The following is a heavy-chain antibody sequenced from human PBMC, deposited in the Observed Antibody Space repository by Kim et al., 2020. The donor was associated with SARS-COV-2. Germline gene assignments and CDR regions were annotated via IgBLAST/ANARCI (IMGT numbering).Heavy chain of an antibody. V-gene: IGHV3-30-3*01. CDR1: GFTFSSYA. Sequence: GGSLRLSCAASGFTFSSYAMHWVRQAPGKGLEWVSVISYDGSNKYYADSVKGRFTISRDNSKNTLYLQMNSLRAEDTAVYYCAISIAGSYYYGMDVWGQGTTVTVSS. CDR3: AISIAGSYYYGMDV. D-gene: IGHD6-6*01. CDR2: ISYDGSNK. J-gene: IGHJ6*02.